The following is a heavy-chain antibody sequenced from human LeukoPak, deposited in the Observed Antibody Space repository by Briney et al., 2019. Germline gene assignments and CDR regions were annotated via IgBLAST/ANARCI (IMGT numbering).Heavy chain of an antibody. CDR3: ARDYYGDYIADY. CDR2: INPNSGGT. D-gene: IGHD4-17*01. J-gene: IGHJ4*02. V-gene: IGHV1-2*02. Sequence: ASVKVSCKASGYTFTGYYMYWVRQAPGQGLEWMGWINPNSGGTNYAQKFQGRVTMTRDTSISTAYMELSRLRSDDTAVYYCARDYYGDYIADYWGQGTLVTVSS. CDR1: GYTFTGYY.